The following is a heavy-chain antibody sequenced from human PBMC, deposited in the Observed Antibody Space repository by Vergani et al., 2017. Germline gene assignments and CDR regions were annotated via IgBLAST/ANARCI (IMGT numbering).Heavy chain of an antibody. CDR2: IQQDGSEK. Sequence: EVQLVESGGGLVQPGGSLRLSCAASGFTFSSYWMSWVRQAPGKGLEWVANIQQDGSEKYDMDSVKGRFNISRDNAKNSLYLQMNSLRGEDTAVYYCARDPSGVDYFDYWGQGTLVTVSS. J-gene: IGHJ4*02. D-gene: IGHD7-27*01. CDR3: ARDPSGVDYFDY. CDR1: GFTFSSYW. V-gene: IGHV3-7*03.